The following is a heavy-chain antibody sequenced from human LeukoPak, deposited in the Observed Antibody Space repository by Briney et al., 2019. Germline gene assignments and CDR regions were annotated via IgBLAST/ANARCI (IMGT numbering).Heavy chain of an antibody. D-gene: IGHD2-2*01. J-gene: IGHJ5*02. CDR3: AREVVVVPAVPPSQPHNWFDP. CDR2: IYYSGST. Sequence: SETLSLTCTVSGGSISSYYWSWIRQPPGKGLEWIGYIYYSGSTNYNPSVKSRVTISVDTSKNQFSLKLSSVTAADTAVYYCAREVVVVPAVPPSQPHNWFDPWGQGTLVTVSS. V-gene: IGHV4-59*01. CDR1: GGSISSYY.